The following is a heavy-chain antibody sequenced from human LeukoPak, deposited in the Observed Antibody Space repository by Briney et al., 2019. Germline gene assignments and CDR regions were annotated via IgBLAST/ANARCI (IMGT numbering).Heavy chain of an antibody. D-gene: IGHD2-8*02. Sequence: PGGSLRLSCAASGFTFSSYAMSWVRQAPGRGLQWVASMKGDGSHIYYVDSVKGRFTISRDNARNSLYLQMNSLRAEDTAVYYCARLFGGVTTFDYWGQGALVTVSS. J-gene: IGHJ4*02. CDR1: GFTFSSYA. CDR3: ARLFGGVTTFDY. CDR2: MKGDGSHI. V-gene: IGHV3-7*01.